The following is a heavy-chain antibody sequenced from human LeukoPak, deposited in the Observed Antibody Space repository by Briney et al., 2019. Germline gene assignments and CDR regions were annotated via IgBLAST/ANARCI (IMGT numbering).Heavy chain of an antibody. CDR3: VRFGSRSSPTSYNWFDP. J-gene: IGHJ5*02. CDR2: INPNSGGT. CDR1: EYTFTDYY. D-gene: IGHD6-13*01. V-gene: IGHV1-2*02. Sequence: ASVKVSCKASEYTFTDYYMHWVRQAPGQGLEWMGWINPNSGGTKYAQKFQGRVTMTRDTSISTVYMELSRLRSDDTAVYYCVRFGSRSSPTSYNWFDPWGQGTLVTVSA.